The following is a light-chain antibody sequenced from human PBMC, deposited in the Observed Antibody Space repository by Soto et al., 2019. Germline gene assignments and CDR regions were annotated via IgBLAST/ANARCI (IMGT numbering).Light chain of an antibody. V-gene: IGLV2-23*01. J-gene: IGLJ1*01. CDR2: EDN. CDR1: ISYVGFYTL. Sequence: QSSMIQPASVAWSPGHSITISFTGTISYVGFYTLVSCYQHHPVKAPKLIIYEDNQRPSGVSNRFSGSKSGNTASLTISGLQAEDEANYFCSSYAGSRTLFVFAPGTKVPVL. CDR3: SSYAGSRTLFV.